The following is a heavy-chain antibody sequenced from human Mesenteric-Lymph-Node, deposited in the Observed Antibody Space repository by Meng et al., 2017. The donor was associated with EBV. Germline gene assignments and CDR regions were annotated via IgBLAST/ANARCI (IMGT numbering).Heavy chain of an antibody. CDR2: INHSGTT. V-gene: IGHV4-34*01. J-gene: IGHJ4*02. CDR1: GESFSGYY. CDR3: ARLGNGH. Sequence: QVQLQQGGSGMLQPSESLPLTCAVYGESFSGYYWSWIRQPPGKGLEWIGEINHSGTTNYNPSLESRVTISVDTSKNQLSLKLTSLTAADTAVYYCARLGNGHWGQGTLVTVSS.